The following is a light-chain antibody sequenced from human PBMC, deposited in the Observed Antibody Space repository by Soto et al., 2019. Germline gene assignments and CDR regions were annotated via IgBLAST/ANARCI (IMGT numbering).Light chain of an antibody. J-gene: IGKJ1*01. Sequence: DSRMTQSPSSLSASVGDRVTITCRASQSISSYLNWYQQKPGKAPKLMIYAASSLQSGVPSRFSGSGSGTDCTLTISSLQPEDVATYYCQQSYSTPPTFGQGTKVDI. CDR1: QSISSY. V-gene: IGKV1-39*01. CDR3: QQSYSTPPT. CDR2: AAS.